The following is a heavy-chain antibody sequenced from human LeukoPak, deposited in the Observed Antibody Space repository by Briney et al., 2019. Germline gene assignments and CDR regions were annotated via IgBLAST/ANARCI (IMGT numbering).Heavy chain of an antibody. Sequence: GGSLRLSCAASGFTFSSYSMNCVRQAPGKGLEWVAYISSSSSTIYYADSVTGRYTISRDNAKTSLYLQMNSLRAADTSVYYCAREPGTMVRGVISGWFDPWGQGTLVTVSS. J-gene: IGHJ5*02. V-gene: IGHV3-48*04. D-gene: IGHD3-10*01. CDR1: GFTFSSYS. CDR3: AREPGTMVRGVISGWFDP. CDR2: ISSSSSTI.